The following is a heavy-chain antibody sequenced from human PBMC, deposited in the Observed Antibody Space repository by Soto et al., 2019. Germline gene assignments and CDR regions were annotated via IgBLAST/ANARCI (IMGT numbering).Heavy chain of an antibody. Sequence: PGGSLRLSCAASGFKFSNSAMTWVRQAPGKGLECVSAISGSGGSTYYADSVKGRFTISRDSSENTLYLQMSILGAEDTAVCYCTKAPVVWGSSWYFDLWGRGTLVTVSS. D-gene: IGHD7-27*01. CDR1: GFKFSNSA. CDR2: ISGSGGST. V-gene: IGHV3-23*01. CDR3: TKAPVVWGSSWYFDL. J-gene: IGHJ2*01.